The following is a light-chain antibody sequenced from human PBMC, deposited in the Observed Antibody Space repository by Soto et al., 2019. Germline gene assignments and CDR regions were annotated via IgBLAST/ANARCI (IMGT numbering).Light chain of an antibody. CDR2: GNG. V-gene: IGLV1-40*01. Sequence: QSVLTQPPSVSGAPGQRVTISCTGSSSNIGAGHDVHWYQQLPGTAPKLLIYGNGNRPSGVPERFSGSKSGTSASLAITGRLAEDEADYYCQSYDSSLSGSEVFGTGTKLTVL. CDR3: QSYDSSLSGSEV. CDR1: SSNIGAGHD. J-gene: IGLJ1*01.